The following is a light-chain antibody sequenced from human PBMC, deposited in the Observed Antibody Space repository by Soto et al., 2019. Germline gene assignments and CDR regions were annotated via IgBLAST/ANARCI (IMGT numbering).Light chain of an antibody. J-gene: IGKJ4*01. CDR3: QQVKSYPRT. V-gene: IGKV1-9*01. Sequence: DLHWTQYPASASAWVGDRVTITCRASQAITNNLAWYQQKPGNPPRLLIYEESTLHSGVPSRFSGRKVGTQFILTIDSLQPEDFATYYCQQVKSYPRTFGGGTKVDIK. CDR1: QAITNN. CDR2: EES.